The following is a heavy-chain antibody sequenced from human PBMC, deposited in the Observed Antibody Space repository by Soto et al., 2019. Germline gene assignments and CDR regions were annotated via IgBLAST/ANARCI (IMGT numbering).Heavy chain of an antibody. Sequence: EVQLVESGGGLVQPGRSLRLSCAASGFTFDDYAMHWVRRVPGKGLEWVSSISWNSNIIGYVDSVKGRFTISRDNAKNSLYLQMNSLRPEDTALYYCAKGGPDGFCSGGRCYFDYWGRGTLVTVSS. CDR1: GFTFDDYA. CDR3: AKGGPDGFCSGGRCYFDY. J-gene: IGHJ4*02. CDR2: ISWNSNII. V-gene: IGHV3-9*01. D-gene: IGHD2-15*01.